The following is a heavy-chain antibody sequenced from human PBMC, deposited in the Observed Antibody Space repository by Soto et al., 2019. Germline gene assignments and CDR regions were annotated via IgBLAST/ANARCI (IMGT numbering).Heavy chain of an antibody. Sequence: PGGSLRLSCAASGFTFSDYYMSWIRQAPGKGLEWVSYISSSGSTIHYADSVKGRFTISRDNSKNTLYLQMNSLRAEDTAVYYCAKATRVESSGWYFDYWGQGTLVTVSS. V-gene: IGHV3-11*04. D-gene: IGHD6-19*01. J-gene: IGHJ4*02. CDR1: GFTFSDYY. CDR2: ISSSGSTI. CDR3: AKATRVESSGWYFDY.